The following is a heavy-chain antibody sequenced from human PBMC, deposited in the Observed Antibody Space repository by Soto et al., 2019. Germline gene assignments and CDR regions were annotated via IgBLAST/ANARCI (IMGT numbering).Heavy chain of an antibody. CDR3: AKTPGGAYYYGMDV. CDR2: ISGSGATT. V-gene: IGHV3-23*01. Sequence: GGALRLSCAASGFTFSSYGMSWVRQAPGKGLEWVSAISGSGATTYYADSVKGRFTVSRDNSKNTLYLQMNSLRAEDTAVYYCAKTPGGAYYYGMDVWGQGTTVTVSS. CDR1: GFTFSSYG. D-gene: IGHD2-15*01. J-gene: IGHJ6*02.